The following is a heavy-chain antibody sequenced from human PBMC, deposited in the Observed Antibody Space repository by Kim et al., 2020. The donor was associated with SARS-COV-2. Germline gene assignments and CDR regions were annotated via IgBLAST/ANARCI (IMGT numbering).Heavy chain of an antibody. CDR2: IDPSDSYT. V-gene: IGHV5-10-1*01. CDR1: GYSFTSYW. D-gene: IGHD2-2*02. CDR3: ACYIYSPPWDYFDY. J-gene: IGHJ4*02. Sequence: GESLKISCKGSGYSFTSYWISWVRQMPGKGLEWMGRIDPSDSYTNYSPSFQGHVTISADKSISTAYLQWSSLKASDTAMYYCACYIYSPPWDYFDYWGQGTLVTVSS.